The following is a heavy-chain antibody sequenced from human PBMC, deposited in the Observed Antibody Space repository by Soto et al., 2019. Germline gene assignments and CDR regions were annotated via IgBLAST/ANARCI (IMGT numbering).Heavy chain of an antibody. CDR1: GGSISSGTYF. J-gene: IGHJ6*02. CDR2: IYYSGST. CDR3: ERYYYSYGMDV. Sequence: SETLSLTCTVSGGSISSGTYFWGWIRQPPGKGLDWIGSIYYSGSTYYNPSLKSRVTISVDTSKNQFSLKLSSVTAADTAVYYCERYYYSYGMDVWGQGTTVTVSS. V-gene: IGHV4-39*01.